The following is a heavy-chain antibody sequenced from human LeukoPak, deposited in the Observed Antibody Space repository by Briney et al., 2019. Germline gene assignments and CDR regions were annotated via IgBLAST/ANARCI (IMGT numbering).Heavy chain of an antibody. Sequence: PGGSLRLSCAASGFTFSSYAMSWVRQAPGKGLEWVSAISGNGGPTYYADSVKGRFTISRDNSKNTLDLQMNSLRAVDTAVYYCEKDPSFYGDYVNYFDYWGQGTLVTVSS. V-gene: IGHV3-23*01. CDR2: ISGNGGPT. D-gene: IGHD4-17*01. J-gene: IGHJ4*02. CDR3: EKDPSFYGDYVNYFDY. CDR1: GFTFSSYA.